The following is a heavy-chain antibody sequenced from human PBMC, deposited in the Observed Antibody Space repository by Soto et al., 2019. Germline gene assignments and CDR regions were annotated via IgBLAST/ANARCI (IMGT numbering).Heavy chain of an antibody. CDR2: ISDSGRSK. CDR3: ARLPSSTLQGNWFDP. Sequence: PWGSLRLSCAASGFTFSDYEMNWVRQAPGKAPEWVSYISDSGRSKDYADSVKGRFTISRDNSRSSLHLQMLSLKVEDTAIYYCARLPSSTLQGNWFDPWGQGTLVTVSS. CDR1: GFTFSDYE. D-gene: IGHD1-1*01. V-gene: IGHV3-48*03. J-gene: IGHJ5*02.